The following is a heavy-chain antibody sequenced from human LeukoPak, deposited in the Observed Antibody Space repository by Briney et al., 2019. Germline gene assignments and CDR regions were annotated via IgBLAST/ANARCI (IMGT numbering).Heavy chain of an antibody. CDR1: GYTFTSYG. J-gene: IGHJ6*03. Sequence: ASVKVSCKASGYTFTSYGISWVRQAPGQGLEWMGWISAYNGNTNYAQKFQGRVTITRNTSISTAYMELSSLRSEDTAVYYCARAAGTGFYYYYYYMDVWGKGTTVTVSS. CDR3: ARAAGTGFYYYYYYMDV. D-gene: IGHD6-13*01. CDR2: ISAYNGNT. V-gene: IGHV1-18*01.